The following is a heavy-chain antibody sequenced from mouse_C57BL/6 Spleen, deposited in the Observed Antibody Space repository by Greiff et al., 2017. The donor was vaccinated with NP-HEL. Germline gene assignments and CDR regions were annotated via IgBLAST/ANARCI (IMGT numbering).Heavy chain of an antibody. V-gene: IGHV1-82*01. CDR1: GYAFSSSW. CDR3: ARGGYYYGSSL. Sequence: QVQLKQSGPELVKPGASVKISCKASGYAFSSSWMNWVKQRPGKGLEWIGRIYPGDGDTNYNGKFKGKATLTADKSSSTAYMQLSSLTSEDSAVYFCARGGYYYGSSLWGTGTTVTVSS. J-gene: IGHJ1*03. D-gene: IGHD1-1*01. CDR2: IYPGDGDT.